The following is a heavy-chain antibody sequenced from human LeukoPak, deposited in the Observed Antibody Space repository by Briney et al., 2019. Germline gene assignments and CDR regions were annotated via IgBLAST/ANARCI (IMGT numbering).Heavy chain of an antibody. CDR2: INTNTGNP. D-gene: IGHD2-2*01. V-gene: IGHV7-4-1*02. Sequence: ASVKVSCKASGYTFTSYAMNWVRQAPGQGLEWMGWINTNTGNPTYAQGFTGRFVFSLDTSVSTAYLQISSLKAEDTAVYYCARDSSHRWFGRAWFDPWGQGTLVIVSS. CDR3: ARDSSHRWFGRAWFDP. J-gene: IGHJ5*02. CDR1: GYTFTSYA.